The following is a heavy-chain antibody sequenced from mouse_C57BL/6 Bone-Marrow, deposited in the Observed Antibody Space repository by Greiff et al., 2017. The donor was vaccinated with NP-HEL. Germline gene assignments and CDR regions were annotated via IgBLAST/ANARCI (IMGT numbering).Heavy chain of an antibody. CDR2: INPNNGGT. V-gene: IGHV1-18*01. J-gene: IGHJ3*01. D-gene: IGHD1-1*01. CDR1: GYTFTDYN. Sequence: DVKLQESGPELVKPGASVKIPCKASGYTFTDYNMDWVKQSHGKSLEWIGDINPNNGGTIYNQKFKGKATLTVDKSSSTAYMELRSLTSEDTAVYYCARSHHYYGSEAWFAYWGQGTLVTVSA. CDR3: ARSHHYYGSEAWFAY.